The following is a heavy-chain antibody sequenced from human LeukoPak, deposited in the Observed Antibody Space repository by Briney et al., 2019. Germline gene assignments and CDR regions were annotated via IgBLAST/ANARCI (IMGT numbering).Heavy chain of an antibody. Sequence: PGGSLRLSCAASGCTFSSYAMSWVRQAPGKGLEWVSAISGSGGSTYYADSVKGRFTISRDNSKNTLYLQMNSLRAEDTAVYYCAKGLEYYYDSSGYYYYYGMDVWGQGTTVTVSS. J-gene: IGHJ6*02. CDR2: ISGSGGST. D-gene: IGHD3-22*01. CDR1: GCTFSSYA. CDR3: AKGLEYYYDSSGYYYYYGMDV. V-gene: IGHV3-23*01.